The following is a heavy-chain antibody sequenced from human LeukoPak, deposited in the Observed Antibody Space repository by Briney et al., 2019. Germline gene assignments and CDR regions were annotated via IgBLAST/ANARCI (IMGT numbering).Heavy chain of an antibody. J-gene: IGHJ4*02. D-gene: IGHD3-10*01. CDR3: ARDRELGY. CDR1: GGSISSSSYF. V-gene: IGHV4-61*01. CDR2: IYNSGST. Sequence: SETLSLTCTVSGGSISSSSYFWGWIRQPPGKGLEWIGYIYNSGSTNYNPSLKSRVTISVDTSKNQFSLKLTSVTAADTAVYYCARDRELGYWGQGTLVTVSS.